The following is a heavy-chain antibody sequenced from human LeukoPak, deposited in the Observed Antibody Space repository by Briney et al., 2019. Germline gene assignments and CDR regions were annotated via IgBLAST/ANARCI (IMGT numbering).Heavy chain of an antibody. Sequence: EASLKVSCKTSGYTFTSYGLSWVRQAPGQGLDGMGWIITYNGNTYYSQKLQGRVTMTTDTSTSTAYMELRSLRSDDTAVYYCAKTTVTSEEYFYYYMDVWGKGTTVTVSS. CDR1: GYTFTSYG. D-gene: IGHD4-17*01. CDR2: IITYNGNT. J-gene: IGHJ6*03. V-gene: IGHV1-18*01. CDR3: AKTTVTSEEYFYYYMDV.